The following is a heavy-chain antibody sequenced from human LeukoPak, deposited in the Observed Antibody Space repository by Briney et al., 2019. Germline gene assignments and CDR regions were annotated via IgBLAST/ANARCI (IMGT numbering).Heavy chain of an antibody. Sequence: GGSLRLSCAASGFTFSSYWMTWVRQAPGKGLEWVANIGEDGSEKYYVDSVKGRFTISRDNAKNSLYLQMNSLRAEDTAVYYCAKALAAAGPPGFDYWGQGTLVTVSS. D-gene: IGHD6-13*01. J-gene: IGHJ4*02. CDR3: AKALAAAGPPGFDY. CDR1: GFTFSSYW. V-gene: IGHV3-7*01. CDR2: IGEDGSEK.